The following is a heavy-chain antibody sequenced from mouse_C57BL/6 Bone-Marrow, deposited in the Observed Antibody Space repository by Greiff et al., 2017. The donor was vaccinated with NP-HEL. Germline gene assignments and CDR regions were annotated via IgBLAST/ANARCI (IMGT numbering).Heavy chain of an antibody. D-gene: IGHD6-5*01. CDR3: ARDSLCYAMDY. CDR2: ISDGGSYT. Sequence: VQLKESGGGLVKPGGSLKLSCAASGFTFSSYAMSWVRQTPEKRLEWVATISDGGSYTYYPDNVKGRFTISRDNAKNNLYLQMSHLKSEDTAMYYCARDSLCYAMDYWGQGTSVTVSS. CDR1: GFTFSSYA. V-gene: IGHV5-4*01. J-gene: IGHJ4*01.